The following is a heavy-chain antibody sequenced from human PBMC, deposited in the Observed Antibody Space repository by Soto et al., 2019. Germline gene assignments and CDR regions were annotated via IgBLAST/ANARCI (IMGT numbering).Heavy chain of an antibody. Sequence: EVQLLEFGGGLVQPGGSLRLSCAASGFTFSSYAMSWVRQAPGKGLEWVSAISGSGGSTYYADSVKGRFTISRDNSKNTLYLQMNRLRAEDTAVYYCAKGTSIAAQYGYFDYWGQVTLVTVSS. CDR2: ISGSGGST. CDR1: GFTFSSYA. CDR3: AKGTSIAAQYGYFDY. D-gene: IGHD6-6*01. V-gene: IGHV3-23*01. J-gene: IGHJ4*02.